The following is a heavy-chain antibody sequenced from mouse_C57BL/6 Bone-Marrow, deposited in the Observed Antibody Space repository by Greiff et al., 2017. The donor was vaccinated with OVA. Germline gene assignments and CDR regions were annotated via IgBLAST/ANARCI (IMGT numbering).Heavy chain of an antibody. CDR3: ASPLDDGYLGAY. CDR2: IDPSDSYT. J-gene: IGHJ3*01. V-gene: IGHV1-50*01. D-gene: IGHD2-3*01. CDR1: GYTFTSYW. Sequence: VQLQQPGAELVKPGASVKLSCKASGYTFTSYWLQWVKQRPGQGLEWIGEIDPSDSYTNYNQKCKGKATLTVDTSSSTAYMQLSSLTSEDAAVYYCASPLDDGYLGAYWGQGTLVTVSA.